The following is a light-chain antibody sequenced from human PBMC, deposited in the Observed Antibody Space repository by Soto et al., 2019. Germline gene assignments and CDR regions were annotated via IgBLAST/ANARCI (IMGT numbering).Light chain of an antibody. CDR3: GAWDSGLSAGV. CDR2: NN. V-gene: IGLV1-51*01. CDR1: TSNIGSNN. J-gene: IGLJ3*02. Sequence: QSVLTQPPSASGTPGQRVTISCSGSTSNIGSNNVNWYRQLPGTAPKLLLFNNERPSGIPDRFSGSKSGTSATLGITGLQTGDEADYYCGAWDSGLSAGVFGGGTKLTVL.